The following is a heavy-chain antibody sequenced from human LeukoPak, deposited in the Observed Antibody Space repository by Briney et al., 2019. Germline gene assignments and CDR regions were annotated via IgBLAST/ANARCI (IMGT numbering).Heavy chain of an antibody. Sequence: GGSLRLSCAASGCTFSSYSMNWVRQAPGKGLEWVSYISGGGSSIYHADSVKGRFTISRDNAKNSLYLQMNSLRDEDTAVYYCAAYCSTTSCYGVDYWGQGTLVTVSS. CDR2: ISGGGSSI. J-gene: IGHJ4*02. CDR1: GCTFSSYS. V-gene: IGHV3-48*02. CDR3: AAYCSTTSCYGVDY. D-gene: IGHD2-2*01.